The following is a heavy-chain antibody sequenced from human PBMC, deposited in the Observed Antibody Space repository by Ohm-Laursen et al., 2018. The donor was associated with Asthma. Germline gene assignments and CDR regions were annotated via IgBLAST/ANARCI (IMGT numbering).Heavy chain of an antibody. CDR2: LFPDGRRT. Sequence: GSLRLSCAASGFIFSDYFMHWVRQRPGEGLVWISHLFPDGRRTNYADSVRGRSTISRDDAQNTVYLQMHSLRVDDTAVYFCARGNVEGLLWGQGTLVTVSS. V-gene: IGHV3-74*01. CDR1: GFIFSDYF. CDR3: ARGNVEGLL. J-gene: IGHJ4*02.